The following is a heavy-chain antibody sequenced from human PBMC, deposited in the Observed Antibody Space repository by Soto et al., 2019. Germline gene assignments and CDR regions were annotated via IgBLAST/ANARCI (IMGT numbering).Heavy chain of an antibody. D-gene: IGHD4-17*01. CDR1: GFTFSSYG. CDR2: ISYDGSNK. V-gene: IGHV3-30*18. CDR3: AKEYGDTIYYYGMDV. J-gene: IGHJ6*02. Sequence: SLRLSCAASGFTFSSYGMHWVRQAPGKGLEWVAVISYDGSNKYYADSVKGRFTISRDNSKNTLYLQMNSLRAEDTAVYYCAKEYGDTIYYYGMDVWGQGTTVTVSS.